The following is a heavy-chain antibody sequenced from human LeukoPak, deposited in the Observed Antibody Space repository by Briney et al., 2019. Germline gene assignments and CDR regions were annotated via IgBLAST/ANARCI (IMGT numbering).Heavy chain of an antibody. J-gene: IGHJ4*02. CDR1: GFTFSSYW. D-gene: IGHD3-22*01. V-gene: IGHV3-7*01. CDR2: IKQDGSEK. Sequence: GGSLRLSCSASGFTFSSYWMSWVRQAPGKGLEWVANIKQDGSEKYYVDPVKGRFTISRDNAKNSLYLQMNSLRAEDTAVYYCARDLHYYDSSGYYLVSDYWGQGTLVTVSS. CDR3: ARDLHYYDSSGYYLVSDY.